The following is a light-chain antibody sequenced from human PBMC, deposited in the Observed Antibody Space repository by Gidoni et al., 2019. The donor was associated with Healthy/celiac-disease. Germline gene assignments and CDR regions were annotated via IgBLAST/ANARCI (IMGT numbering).Light chain of an antibody. Sequence: QSALTQPRSVSGSPGQSVTISCTGTSSDVGGYNYVSWYQQHPGKAPKLMIYDVSKRPSGVPDRFSGSKSGNTAPLTISGLQAEDEADYYCCSYAGSWGYVFGTGTKVTVL. CDR3: CSYAGSWGYV. J-gene: IGLJ1*01. CDR1: SSDVGGYNY. CDR2: DVS. V-gene: IGLV2-11*01.